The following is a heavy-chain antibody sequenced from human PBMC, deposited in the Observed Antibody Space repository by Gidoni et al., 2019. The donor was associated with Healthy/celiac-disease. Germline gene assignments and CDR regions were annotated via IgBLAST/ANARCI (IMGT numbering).Heavy chain of an antibody. CDR1: GYSISSGYY. Sequence: QVQLQESGPGLVKPSETLSLTCTVSGYSISSGYYWGWIRQPPGKGLEWIGSIYHSGSTYYNPSLKSRVTISVDTSKNQFSLKLSSVTAADTAVYYCARDTDGTDTWGQGTMVTVSS. J-gene: IGHJ3*01. CDR3: ARDTDGTDT. V-gene: IGHV4-38-2*02. D-gene: IGHD1-1*01. CDR2: IYHSGST.